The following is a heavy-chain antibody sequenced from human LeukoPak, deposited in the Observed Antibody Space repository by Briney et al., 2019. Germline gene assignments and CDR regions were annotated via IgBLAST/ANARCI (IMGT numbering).Heavy chain of an antibody. J-gene: IGHJ2*01. CDR3: ARLSNDYGDYAGYWYFDL. Sequence: PSETLSLTCAVSGGSISSSSYYWGWIRQPPGKGLEWIGSIYYSGSTYHNPSLKSRVTISVDTSKNQFSLKLSSVTAADTAVYYCARLSNDYGDYAGYWYFDLWGRGTLVTVSS. CDR2: IYYSGST. CDR1: GGSISSSSYY. V-gene: IGHV4-39*01. D-gene: IGHD4-17*01.